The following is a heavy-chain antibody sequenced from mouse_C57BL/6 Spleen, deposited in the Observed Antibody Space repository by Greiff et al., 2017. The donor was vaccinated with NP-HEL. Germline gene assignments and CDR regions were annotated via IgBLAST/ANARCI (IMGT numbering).Heavy chain of an antibody. V-gene: IGHV1-81*01. J-gene: IGHJ1*03. CDR2: IYPRSGNT. D-gene: IGHD4-1*02. Sequence: QVQLQQSGAELARPGASVKLSCKASGYTFTSYGISWVKQRTGQGLEWIGEIYPRSGNTYYNEKFKGKATLTADKSSSTAYMELRSLTSEDSAVYFCARSTGTPGRYFDVWGTGTTVTVSS. CDR1: GYTFTSYG. CDR3: ARSTGTPGRYFDV.